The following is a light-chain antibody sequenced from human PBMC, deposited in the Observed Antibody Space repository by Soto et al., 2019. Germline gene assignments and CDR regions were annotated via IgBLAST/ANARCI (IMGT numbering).Light chain of an antibody. V-gene: IGLV2-14*01. CDR2: EIS. CDR1: SSDVAASDY. Sequence: QSALTQPASVSESPGQSITISCTGTSSDVAASDYVSWYQQHPGKAPQLIIYEISNRPSGVSNRFSGSKSGNTASLTISGLQAEDESDYYCSSYTTSHTLVFGGGTKVTVL. J-gene: IGLJ2*01. CDR3: SSYTTSHTLV.